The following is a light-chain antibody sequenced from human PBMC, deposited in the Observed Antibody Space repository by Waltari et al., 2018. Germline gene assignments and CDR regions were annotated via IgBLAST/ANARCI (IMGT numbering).Light chain of an antibody. CDR2: EVT. J-gene: IGLJ3*02. CDR1: SSDVGAYNY. V-gene: IGLV2-8*01. Sequence: SALTQPPSASGSPGQSVSISCTATSSDVGAYNYVSWYQQPPGKAPRLMIYEVTKRPSGVPDRFSGSKSGNTASLTVSGLQTEDEADYYCCSYTDRSTMVFGAGTKLTVL. CDR3: CSYTDRSTMV.